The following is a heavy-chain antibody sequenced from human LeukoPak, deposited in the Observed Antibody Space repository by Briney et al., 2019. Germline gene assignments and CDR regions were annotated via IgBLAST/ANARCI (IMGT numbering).Heavy chain of an antibody. Sequence: GGSLRLSCVASGFTFHNFAMHWVRQAPGKGLEWVAVISNDERNKYYTDSVKGRFTISRGNSKNTVFLQMNSLKTEDTAVYYCARPSPPGDGYNPCDYWGPGALVIVSS. CDR1: GFTFHNFA. J-gene: IGHJ4*02. CDR2: ISNDERNK. CDR3: ARPSPPGDGYNPCDY. D-gene: IGHD5-24*01. V-gene: IGHV3-30*04.